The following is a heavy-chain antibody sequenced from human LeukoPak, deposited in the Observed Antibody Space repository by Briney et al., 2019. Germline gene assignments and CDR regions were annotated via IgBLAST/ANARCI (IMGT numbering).Heavy chain of an antibody. J-gene: IGHJ4*02. CDR3: ARGTVTMVDY. D-gene: IGHD3-10*01. V-gene: IGHV3-66*01. CDR2: IYSGGST. CDR1: GFTVSSNY. Sequence: GGSLRLSCAASGFTVSSNYMGWVRQAPGRGLEWVSVIYSGGSTYYADSVKGRFTISRDNSKNTLFLQMNSLRAGDTAVYYCARGTVTMVDYWSQGTLVTVSS.